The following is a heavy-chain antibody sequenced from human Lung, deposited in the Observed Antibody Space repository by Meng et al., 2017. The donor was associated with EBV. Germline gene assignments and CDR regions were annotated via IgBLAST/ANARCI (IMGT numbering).Heavy chain of an antibody. CDR3: TRDSAGTPFDT. Sequence: LGGVGGGVVQPGRSLGLSCAASGFNFGAYVMYWVRQAPGKGLECVAVISYDENRKYYLDSVKGRFTISRDNSNDTLYLQMNSLRVEDTAVYYCTRDSAGTPFDTWGQGTLVTVSS. CDR1: GFNFGAYV. J-gene: IGHJ4*02. V-gene: IGHV3-30*03. CDR2: ISYDENRK. D-gene: IGHD1-7*01.